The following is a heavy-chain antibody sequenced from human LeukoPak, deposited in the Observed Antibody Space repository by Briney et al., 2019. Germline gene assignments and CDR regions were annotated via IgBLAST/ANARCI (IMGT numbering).Heavy chain of an antibody. CDR1: GYTFTDYY. D-gene: IGHD5-24*01. Sequence: GASVKVSCKASGYTFTDYYVHWVRQAPGQGLEWMGWINPNSGGTNYAQKFQGRVTITRDTSISTAYMELTSLRSDDTAVFYCARVVAWLQFSGSAFDKWGQGTMVTVSS. J-gene: IGHJ3*02. V-gene: IGHV1-2*02. CDR2: INPNSGGT. CDR3: ARVVAWLQFSGSAFDK.